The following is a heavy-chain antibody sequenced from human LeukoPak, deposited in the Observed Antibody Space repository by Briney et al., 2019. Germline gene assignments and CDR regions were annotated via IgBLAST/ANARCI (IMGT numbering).Heavy chain of an antibody. D-gene: IGHD3-10*01. CDR1: DGSINSSSW. V-gene: IGHV4-4*02. CDR2: IFHSGSP. Sequence: SETLSLTCAVSDGSINSSSWWTWVRQPPGKGLEWIGEIFHSGSPTYNPSLRSRVTISVDKSKNQFSLNLKSVTAADSAVYYCARGAHHYGSGSYFTDSWGQGTLVTVSS. J-gene: IGHJ4*02. CDR3: ARGAHHYGSGSYFTDS.